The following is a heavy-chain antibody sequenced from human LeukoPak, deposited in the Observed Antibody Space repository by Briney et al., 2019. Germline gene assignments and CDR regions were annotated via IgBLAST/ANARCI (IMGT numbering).Heavy chain of an antibody. Sequence: GGSLRLSCAPSGFTFSDYYMSWIRQAPGKGLEWISYISSSSSYTDYADSVKGRFTISRDNSKNTLYLQMNSLRVEDTAVFYCASSPMSGILMSYYYGMDVWGQGTTVTVSS. J-gene: IGHJ6*02. CDR2: ISSSSSYT. CDR1: GFTFSDYY. D-gene: IGHD3-10*01. V-gene: IGHV3-11*06. CDR3: ASSPMSGILMSYYYGMDV.